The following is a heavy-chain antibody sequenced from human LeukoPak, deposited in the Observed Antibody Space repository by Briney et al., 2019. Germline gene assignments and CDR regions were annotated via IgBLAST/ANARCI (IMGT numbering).Heavy chain of an antibody. CDR2: IIPIFGTA. D-gene: IGHD3-3*01. CDR3: AKYDFWSGYRYYFDY. Sequence: SVKVSCKASGYTFTSYYMHWVRQAPGQGLEWMGGIIPIFGTANYAQKFQGRVTITADESTSTAYMELSSLRSEDTAVYYCAKYDFWSGYRYYFDYWGQGTLVTVSS. J-gene: IGHJ4*02. CDR1: GYTFTSYY. V-gene: IGHV1-69*13.